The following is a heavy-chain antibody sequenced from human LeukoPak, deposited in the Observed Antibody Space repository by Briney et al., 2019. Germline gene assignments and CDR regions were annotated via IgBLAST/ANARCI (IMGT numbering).Heavy chain of an antibody. CDR1: GFTFSSYA. Sequence: RAGRSLRLSCAASGFTFSSYAMSWVRQAPGKGLEWVSAISGSGGSTCYADSVKGRFTISRDNSKNTLYLQMNSLRAEDTAVYYCAKYIRDYDSSGYYLEIGYFDYWGQGTLVTVSS. D-gene: IGHD3-22*01. V-gene: IGHV3-23*01. CDR3: AKYIRDYDSSGYYLEIGYFDY. J-gene: IGHJ4*02. CDR2: ISGSGGST.